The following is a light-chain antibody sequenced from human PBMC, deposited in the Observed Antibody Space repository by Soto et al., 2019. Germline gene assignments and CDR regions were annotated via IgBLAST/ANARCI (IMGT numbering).Light chain of an antibody. J-gene: IGKJ2*01. CDR2: RAS. CDR1: QSISNW. Sequence: DIQMNQSPSTLSASVGDRVTITCRASQSISNWLAWYQQKPGKAPKLLSYRASALESGVPSRFSGSGSGTEFTLTISSLQPDDFATYYCQQDSTYSHTFGQGTKLEI. V-gene: IGKV1-5*03. CDR3: QQDSTYSHT.